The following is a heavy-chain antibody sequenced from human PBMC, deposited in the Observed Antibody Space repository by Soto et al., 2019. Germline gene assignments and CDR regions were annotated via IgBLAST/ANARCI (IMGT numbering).Heavy chain of an antibody. Sequence: QVQLVQSGAEVKKPGSSVKVSCKASGGTFTSYAISWVRQAPGQGLEWMGGIIPTFDAPNYAQRFQGRLTITADEFTTTAYMELSSLTSEDTAVYYCARDLPKQGFDFWGQGTLVTVSS. CDR1: GGTFTSYA. CDR3: ARDLPKQGFDF. V-gene: IGHV1-69*01. CDR2: IIPTFDAP. J-gene: IGHJ4*02.